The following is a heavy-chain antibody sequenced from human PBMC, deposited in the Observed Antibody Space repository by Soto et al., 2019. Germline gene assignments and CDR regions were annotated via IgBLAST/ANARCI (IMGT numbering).Heavy chain of an antibody. CDR2: ISSSSSYI. V-gene: IGHV3-21*01. D-gene: IGHD2-2*01. Sequence: GGSLRLSCAASGFTFSSYSMNWVRQAPGKGLEWVSSISSSSSYIYYADSVKGRFTISRDNAKNSLYLQMNSLRAEDTAVYYCASHTMPDPDYYYGMDVWGQGTTVTVSS. CDR3: ASHTMPDPDYYYGMDV. CDR1: GFTFSSYS. J-gene: IGHJ6*02.